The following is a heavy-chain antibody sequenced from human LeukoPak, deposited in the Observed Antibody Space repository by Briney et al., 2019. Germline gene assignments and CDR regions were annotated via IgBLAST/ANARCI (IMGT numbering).Heavy chain of an antibody. CDR3: ARDSNYDFWSGYYTDGEFDY. V-gene: IGHV3-33*01. J-gene: IGHJ4*02. CDR1: GFTFSSYG. CDR2: IWYDGSNK. D-gene: IGHD3-3*01. Sequence: GGSLRLSCAASGFTFSSYGMHWVRQAPGKGLEWVAVIWYDGSNKYYADSVKGRFTISRDNSKNTLYLQMNSLRAEDTAVYYCARDSNYDFWSGYYTDGEFDYWGQGTLVTVSS.